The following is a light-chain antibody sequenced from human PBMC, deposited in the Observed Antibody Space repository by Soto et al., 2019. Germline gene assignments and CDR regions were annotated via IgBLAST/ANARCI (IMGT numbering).Light chain of an antibody. V-gene: IGLV1-47*01. CDR1: SSNIGTNY. J-gene: IGLJ2*01. CDR2: RND. Sequence: QSVLTQPTSASATPGQRVTISCSGSSSNIGTNYVYWYQHLPGTAPKLLIYRNDQRPSGVPDRFSGSMSGTAASLAIGGLRSEDEADYYCAAWDDSLSGVVFGGGTQLTVL. CDR3: AAWDDSLSGVV.